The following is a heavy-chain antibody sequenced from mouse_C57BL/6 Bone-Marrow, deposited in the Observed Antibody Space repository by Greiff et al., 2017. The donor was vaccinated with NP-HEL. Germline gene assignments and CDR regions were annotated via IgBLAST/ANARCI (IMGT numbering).Heavy chain of an antibody. CDR1: GYTFTSYW. CDR3: ARGDYYGAWFAY. Sequence: QVQLQQPGAELVRPGPSVKLSCKASGYTFTSYWMHWVKQRPGQGLEWIGVIDPSDSYTNYNQKFKGKATLTVDTSSSTAYMQLSSLTSEDSAVYYCARGDYYGAWFAYWGQGTLVTVSA. J-gene: IGHJ3*01. V-gene: IGHV1-59*01. CDR2: IDPSDSYT. D-gene: IGHD1-1*01.